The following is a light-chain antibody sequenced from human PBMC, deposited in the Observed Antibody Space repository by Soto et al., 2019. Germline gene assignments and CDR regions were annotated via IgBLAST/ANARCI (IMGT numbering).Light chain of an antibody. CDR3: SSYTGTSALIL. CDR2: EVS. V-gene: IGLV2-14*01. Sequence: QSAVTQPASVSGSPGQSITISCTGTSSDVGGYDYVSWYQQYPGKAPRLIIYEVSNRPSWVSNRFSGSKSGNTAALTNSGLLAEDEGDYFCSSYTGTSALILFCGGTKLTVL. CDR1: SSDVGGYDY. J-gene: IGLJ2*01.